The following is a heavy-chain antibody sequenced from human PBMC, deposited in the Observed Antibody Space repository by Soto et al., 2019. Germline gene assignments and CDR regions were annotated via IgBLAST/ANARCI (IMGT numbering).Heavy chain of an antibody. CDR3: ARDQGFRVVINSNWFEH. J-gene: IGHJ5*02. CDR1: GYTFSRYG. Sequence: ASVNVSCKASGYTFSRYGIMWVRQAPGEGLEWMGWISAYNGNTNSAEKLRGRLTMTTDASTTTAYMELRSLRSDDTAIYYCARDQGFRVVINSNWFEHWGQGTLVTVSS. D-gene: IGHD2-21*01. V-gene: IGHV1-18*01. CDR2: ISAYNGNT.